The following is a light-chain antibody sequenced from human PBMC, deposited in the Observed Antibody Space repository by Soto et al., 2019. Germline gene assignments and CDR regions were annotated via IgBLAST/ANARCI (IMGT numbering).Light chain of an antibody. CDR3: MQSLLAPRT. CDR2: LGS. V-gene: IGKV2-28*01. J-gene: IGKJ1*01. CDR1: QSLLHSNGYNY. Sequence: DIVMTQSPLSLPVTPGEPASISCRSSQSLLHSNGYNYLDWYLQKPGQSPQLLIYLGSNRASGVPDRFSGSVSGTDFTLKISRVEAEDVGVYYCMQSLLAPRTFGQGTKVEIK.